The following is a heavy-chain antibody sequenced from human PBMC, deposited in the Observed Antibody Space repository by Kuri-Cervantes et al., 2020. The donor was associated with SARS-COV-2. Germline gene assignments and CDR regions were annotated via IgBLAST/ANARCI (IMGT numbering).Heavy chain of an antibody. V-gene: IGHV4-34*01. CDR3: AREYYYDSSGYYYTRYYYYYGMDV. Sequence: ESLKISCAAYGGSFSGYDWSWIRQPPGKGLEWIGEINHSGSTNYNPSLKSRVTISVDTSKNQFSLKLSSVTDADTAVYYCAREYYYDSSGYYYTRYYYYYGMDVWGQGTTVTVSS. J-gene: IGHJ6*02. D-gene: IGHD3-22*01. CDR2: INHSGST. CDR1: GGSFSGYD.